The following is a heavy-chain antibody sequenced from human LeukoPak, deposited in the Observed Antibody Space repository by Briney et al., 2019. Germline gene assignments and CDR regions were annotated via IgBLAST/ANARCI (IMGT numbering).Heavy chain of an antibody. Sequence: PGGSLRLSCAASGFTVSSNFMSWVRQVPGKGLEWVSAIYSGGTTHYAESVKGRFTISRDNSKNTLYLQMNSLRAEDTAVYYCARPWGDVSIATWFNPWGQGTLVTVSS. CDR3: ARPWGDVSIATWFNP. V-gene: IGHV3-53*01. CDR1: GFTVSSNF. D-gene: IGHD3-16*01. CDR2: IYSGGTT. J-gene: IGHJ5*02.